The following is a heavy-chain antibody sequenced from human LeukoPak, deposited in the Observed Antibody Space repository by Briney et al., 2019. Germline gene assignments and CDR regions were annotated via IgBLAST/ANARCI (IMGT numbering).Heavy chain of an antibody. J-gene: IGHJ4*02. CDR3: ARVPVAGHIDY. Sequence: SETLSLTCTVSGGSISSYYWSWIRQPPGKGLEWIGYIYYSGSTNYNPSLKSRVTISVDTSKNQFSLKLSSVTAADTAVYYCARVPVAGHIDYWGQGTLVTVSS. CDR2: IYYSGST. D-gene: IGHD6-19*01. CDR1: GGSISSYY. V-gene: IGHV4-59*01.